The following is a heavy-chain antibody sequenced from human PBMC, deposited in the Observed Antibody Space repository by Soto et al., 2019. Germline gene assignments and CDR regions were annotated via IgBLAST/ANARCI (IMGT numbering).Heavy chain of an antibody. J-gene: IGHJ5*02. CDR2: IYSGGSK. V-gene: IGHV3-66*04. D-gene: IGHD2-15*01. Sequence: DVQLVESGGGLVQPGGSLRLACAASGLTVSSNYMNWVRQAPGKGLEWVSVIYSGGSKYYADSVQGRFTISRDNSKNTLYLQMNSLRAEDTAVYYCASQYGGYGWFDTWGQGTPVTVSS. CDR3: ASQYGGYGWFDT. CDR1: GLTVSSNY.